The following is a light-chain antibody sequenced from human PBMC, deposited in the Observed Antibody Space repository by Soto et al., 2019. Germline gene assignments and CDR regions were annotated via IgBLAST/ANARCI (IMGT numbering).Light chain of an antibody. V-gene: IGKV3-20*01. CDR1: QSVSSDH. Sequence: EIGLTQSPGTLSLSPGERATLSCRASQSVSSDHLAWYQQKPGQAPRLLIADASSRATDVPDRFSGSGSGTDFSLTISRLEPEDFAVYYCQQYGDSPVTFGQGTKVDI. CDR2: DAS. CDR3: QQYGDSPVT. J-gene: IGKJ1*01.